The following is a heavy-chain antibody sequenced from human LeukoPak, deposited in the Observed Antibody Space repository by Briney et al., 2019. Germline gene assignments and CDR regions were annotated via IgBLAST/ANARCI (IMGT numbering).Heavy chain of an antibody. CDR3: ARGPRLVGATRLPKLFDY. CDR1: GGSISSSSCY. J-gene: IGHJ4*02. V-gene: IGHV4-39*07. D-gene: IGHD1-26*01. Sequence: SEALSLTCTVSGGSISSSSCYWGWIRQPPGKGLEWIGSIYYSGSTYYNPSLKSRVTISVDTSKNQFSLKLSSVTAADTAVYYCARGPRLVGATRLPKLFDYWGQGTLVTVSS. CDR2: IYYSGST.